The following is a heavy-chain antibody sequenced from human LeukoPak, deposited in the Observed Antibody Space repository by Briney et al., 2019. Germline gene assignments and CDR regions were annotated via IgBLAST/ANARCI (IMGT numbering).Heavy chain of an antibody. CDR1: GGSISSSSYY. CDR3: ASPLQQPNSGAFDI. CDR2: IYYSGST. V-gene: IGHV4-39*01. D-gene: IGHD6-13*01. Sequence: SETLSRTCTVSGGSISSSSYYWGWIRQPPGKGLEWIGSIYYSGSTYYNPSLKSRVTISVDTSKNQFSLKLSSVTAADTAVYYCASPLQQPNSGAFDIWGQGTMVTVSS. J-gene: IGHJ3*02.